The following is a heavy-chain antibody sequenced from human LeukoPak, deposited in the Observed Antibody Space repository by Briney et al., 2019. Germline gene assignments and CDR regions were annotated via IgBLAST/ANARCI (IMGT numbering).Heavy chain of an antibody. D-gene: IGHD3-3*01. CDR1: GFTFSSDA. CDR3: ATPLQNYDFWSPDRRSTDY. V-gene: IGHV3-23*01. Sequence: GGSLRLSCAASGFTFSSDAMSWGRQAPGKGLEWVSAISGSVGGTYYADSVKGRFTISRDNSKNTLYLQMNRLRAEDTAVYYCATPLQNYDFWSPDRRSTDYWGQGTLVTVSS. CDR2: ISGSVGGT. J-gene: IGHJ4*02.